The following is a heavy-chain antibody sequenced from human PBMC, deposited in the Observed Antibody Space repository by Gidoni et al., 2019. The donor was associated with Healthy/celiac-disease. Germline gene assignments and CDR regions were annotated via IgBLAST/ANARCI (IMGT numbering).Heavy chain of an antibody. CDR1: GFTFSSPW. J-gene: IGHJ6*02. V-gene: IGHV3-74*01. D-gene: IGHD3-3*01. CDR2: INRDGSST. Sequence: QLVASGGAFVQPGGSLGLSCPASGFTFSSPWMHWFRQAPGKGLVWVPRINRDGSSTSYADSVKGRFTISRDNAKNTLYLQMNSLRAEDTAVYYCARPQRRSIFGVVNPGYYYGMDVWGQGTTVTVSS. CDR3: ARPQRRSIFGVVNPGYYYGMDV.